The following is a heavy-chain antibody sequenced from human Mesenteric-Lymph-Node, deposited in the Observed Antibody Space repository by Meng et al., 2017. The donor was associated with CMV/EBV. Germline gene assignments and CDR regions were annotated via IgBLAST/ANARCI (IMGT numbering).Heavy chain of an antibody. D-gene: IGHD4/OR15-4a*01. CDR3: VRAEGIWLYGGNTEFHY. Sequence: ESLKISCAASGFTFTNYALNWVRQAPGKGLQWVSGVSGSGSGSDYADSVKGRFTISRDNSKNTLHLQMNSLGAEDTAVYYCVRAEGIWLYGGNTEFHYWGQGTLVTVSS. J-gene: IGHJ4*02. V-gene: IGHV3-23*01. CDR2: VSGSGSGS. CDR1: GFTFTNYA.